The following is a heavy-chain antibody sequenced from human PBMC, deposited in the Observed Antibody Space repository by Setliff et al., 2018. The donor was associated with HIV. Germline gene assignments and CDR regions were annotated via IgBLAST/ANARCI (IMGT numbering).Heavy chain of an antibody. CDR2: IRGKSFGGTR. J-gene: IGHJ4*02. CDR1: GFPFGDYT. V-gene: IGHV3-49*04. Sequence: HPGGSLRLSCKTSGFPFGDYTMNWVRQAPGKGLEWVASIRGKSFGGTREYAASVRGRFTISRDESKSIAYLQMDSLKTEDTAVYYCSRDRATYFASAPSHWGQGTLVTVSS. D-gene: IGHD2-21*01. CDR3: SRDRATYFASAPSH.